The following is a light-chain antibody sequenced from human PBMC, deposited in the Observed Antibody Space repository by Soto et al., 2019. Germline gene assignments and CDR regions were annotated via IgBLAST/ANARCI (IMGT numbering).Light chain of an antibody. CDR2: LGA. V-gene: IGKV2-28*01. J-gene: IGKJ1*01. CDR1: XXXXXXXXXXX. CDR3: RQALQTPPWT. Sequence: DIVMTQSPLSLPVTPGEPASISCRSSXXXXXXXXXXXXGWYLQKPGQSPQLLIYLGANRASGVPDRFSGSGSGTDFTLKISRLEAEDVGVYYCRQALQTPPWTFCQGTKVEIK.